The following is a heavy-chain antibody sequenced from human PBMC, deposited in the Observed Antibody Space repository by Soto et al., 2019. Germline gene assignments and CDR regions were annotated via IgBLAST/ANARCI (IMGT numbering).Heavy chain of an antibody. Sequence: SETLSLTSTVSGGSISSFYWSWIRQPPGKGLEWIGYIYYSGSTNYNPSLKSRVTISIDGSKNQISLKLSSVTAADTAFYYCARLGGYYHSLDTWGQGTLVTVSS. D-gene: IGHD3-22*01. CDR1: GGSISSFY. CDR2: IYYSGST. V-gene: IGHV4-59*08. CDR3: ARLGGYYHSLDT. J-gene: IGHJ5*02.